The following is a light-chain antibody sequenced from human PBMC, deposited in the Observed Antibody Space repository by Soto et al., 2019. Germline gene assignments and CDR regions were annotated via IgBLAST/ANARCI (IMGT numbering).Light chain of an antibody. CDR3: QQYGNSPVT. Sequence: LTQSPATLSLSPGERATLSWRASQSVSSSYLAWYKQKPGQAPRLLIYGASSRATGIPDRFSGSGSGTEFTLTISRLEPEDFEVYYCQQYGNSPVTFGQGTRLEI. J-gene: IGKJ5*01. V-gene: IGKV3-20*01. CDR2: GAS. CDR1: QSVSSSY.